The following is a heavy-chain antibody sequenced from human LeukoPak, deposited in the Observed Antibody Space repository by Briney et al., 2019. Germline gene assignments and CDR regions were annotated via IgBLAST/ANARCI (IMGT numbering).Heavy chain of an antibody. CDR3: WRHEYAWRGAFDI. V-gene: IGHV4-59*08. J-gene: IGHJ3*02. D-gene: IGHD2/OR15-2a*01. CDR2: IYYTGSP. CDR1: GGSISSYF. Sequence: SETLSLTCTVSGGSISSYFWSWIRQPPGKGLEWIGYIYYTGSPNCNPSLKSRVTISIDTSKNQFSLNLRSVTAADTAVYYCWRHEYAWRGAFDIWGQGTMVTVSS.